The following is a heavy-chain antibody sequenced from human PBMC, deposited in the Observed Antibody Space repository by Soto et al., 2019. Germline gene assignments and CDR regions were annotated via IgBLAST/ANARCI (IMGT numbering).Heavy chain of an antibody. J-gene: IGHJ4*02. Sequence: PGGSLRLSCAASGFTFSSYWMSWVRQAPGKGREWVANIKQDGSEKYYVDSVKGRFTISRDNAKNSLYLQMNSLRAEDTAVYYCARSLSSSSFPYPQTDNYYFDYWGQGTLVTVSS. D-gene: IGHD6-6*01. CDR3: ARSLSSSSFPYPQTDNYYFDY. CDR1: GFTFSSYW. CDR2: IKQDGSEK. V-gene: IGHV3-7*05.